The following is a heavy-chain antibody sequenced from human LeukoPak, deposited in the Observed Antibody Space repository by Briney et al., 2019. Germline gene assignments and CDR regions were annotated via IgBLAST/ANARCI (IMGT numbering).Heavy chain of an antibody. CDR2: IIPIFGTA. V-gene: IGHV1-69*06. CDR3: ARAPSSHVYYYYYYMGV. CDR1: GGTFSSYA. J-gene: IGHJ6*03. D-gene: IGHD6-13*01. Sequence: ASVKVSCKASGGTFSSYAISWVRQAPGQGLEWMGGIIPIFGTANYAQKFQGRVTITADKSTSTAYMELSSLRSEDTAVYYCARAPSSHVYYYYYYMGVWGKGTTVTVSS.